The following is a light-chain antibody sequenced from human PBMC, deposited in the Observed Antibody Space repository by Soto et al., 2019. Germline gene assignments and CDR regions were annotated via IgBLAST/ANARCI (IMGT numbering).Light chain of an antibody. Sequence: IVTIPCRASQTISSWLAWYQQKPGKAPKLLIYDASSLESGVPTRFSGSGSGTKFTLTISSLQPEDFASYYCLQDYGDSWTFGQGTKVDIK. CDR3: LQDYGDSWT. CDR2: DAS. CDR1: QTISSW. J-gene: IGKJ1*01. V-gene: IGKV1-5*01.